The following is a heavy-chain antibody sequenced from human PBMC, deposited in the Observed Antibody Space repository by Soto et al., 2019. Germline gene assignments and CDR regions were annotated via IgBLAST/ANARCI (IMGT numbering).Heavy chain of an antibody. V-gene: IGHV4-38-2*02. CDR1: NYSISSGYY. CDR3: ARVAFGPIDY. J-gene: IGHJ4*02. CDR2: MYHSGTT. Sequence: LSLTCTVSNYSISSGYYWGWIRQSPGEGLEWIVSMYHSGTTYYNPSLKSRVTISIDTSKNQFSLKLTSVTSADTAVYFCARVAFGPIDYWGQGTLVTVSS. D-gene: IGHD3-16*01.